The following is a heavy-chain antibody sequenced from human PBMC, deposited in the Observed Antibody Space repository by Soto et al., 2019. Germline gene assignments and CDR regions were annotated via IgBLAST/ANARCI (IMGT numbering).Heavy chain of an antibody. CDR3: AKEGDYEGRFFDY. J-gene: IGHJ4*02. CDR1: GFTFSSYA. V-gene: IGHV3-23*01. Sequence: GGSLRLSCAASGFTFSSYAMSWVRQAPGKGLEWVSAISGSGGSTYYANSVKGRFTISRDNPKNTPYLQMNSLRAEDTAVYYCAKEGDYEGRFFDYWGQGTLVTVSS. D-gene: IGHD4-17*01. CDR2: ISGSGGST.